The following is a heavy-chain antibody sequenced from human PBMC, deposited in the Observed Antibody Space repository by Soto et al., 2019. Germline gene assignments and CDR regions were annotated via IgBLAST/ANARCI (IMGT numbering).Heavy chain of an antibody. CDR2: IYYSGST. CDR1: GGSISSGGYY. J-gene: IGHJ6*03. D-gene: IGHD1-7*01. CDR3: ARVSGGYNWNYGSSYYYYYMDV. Sequence: SETLSLTCTVSGGSISSGGYYWSWIRQHPGKGLEWIGYIYYSGSTYYNPSLKSRVTISVDTSKNQFSLKLSSVTAADTAVYYCARVSGGYNWNYGSSYYYYYMDVWGKGTTVTVSS. V-gene: IGHV4-31*03.